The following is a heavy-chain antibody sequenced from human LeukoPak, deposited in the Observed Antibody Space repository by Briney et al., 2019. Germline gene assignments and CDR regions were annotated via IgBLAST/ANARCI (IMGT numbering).Heavy chain of an antibody. CDR2: ISYDGSNK. CDR1: GFTFSSYG. V-gene: IGHV3-30*03. Sequence: GGSLRLSCAASGFTFSSYGMHWVRQAPGKGLEWVAVISYDGSNKYYADSVKGRFTISRDNSKNTLYLQMNSLGAEDTAVYHCATLDPAAIADYWGQGTLVTVSS. D-gene: IGHD2-2*01. CDR3: ATLDPAAIADY. J-gene: IGHJ4*02.